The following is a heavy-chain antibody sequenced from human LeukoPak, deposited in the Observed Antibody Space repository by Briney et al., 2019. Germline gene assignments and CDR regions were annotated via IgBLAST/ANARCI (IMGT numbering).Heavy chain of an antibody. CDR2: TIPIFGTA. CDR3: ARDVGATKVGTGGYFDY. D-gene: IGHD1-26*01. Sequence: SVKVSCKASGGTFSSYAISWVRQAPGQGLEWMGGTIPIFGTANYAQKFQGRVTITADESTSTAYTELSSLRSEDTAVYYCARDVGATKVGTGGYFDYWGQGTLVTVSS. J-gene: IGHJ4*02. CDR1: GGTFSSYA. V-gene: IGHV1-69*13.